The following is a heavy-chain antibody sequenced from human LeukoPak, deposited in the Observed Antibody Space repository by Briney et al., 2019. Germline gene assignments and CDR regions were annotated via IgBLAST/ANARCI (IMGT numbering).Heavy chain of an antibody. CDR2: IYYSGST. V-gene: IGHV4-39*01. CDR1: GGSISSSSYY. Sequence: KASETLSLTCTVSGGSISSSSYYWGWIRQPPGKGLGWIGSIYYSGSTYYNPSLKSRVTISVDTSKNQFSLKLSSVTAADTAVYYCARHFYGSGSYADYWGQGTLVTVSS. D-gene: IGHD3-10*01. J-gene: IGHJ4*02. CDR3: ARHFYGSGSYADY.